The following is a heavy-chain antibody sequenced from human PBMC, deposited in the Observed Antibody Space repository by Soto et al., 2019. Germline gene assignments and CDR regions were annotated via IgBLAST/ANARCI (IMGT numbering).Heavy chain of an antibody. CDR2: IYYSGSN. J-gene: IGHJ3*02. D-gene: IGHD1-7*01. V-gene: IGHV4-31*03. CDR3: ARELELLFQPGAFDI. Sequence: QVQLQESGPGLVKPSQTLCLTCTVSGGSISSGGYYWSWIRQHPGKGLEWIGYIYYSGSNYYNPSPNRRVTILVETSKNQSSLKLSSVTAADTAVYYCARELELLFQPGAFDIGGQGPMNTVSS. CDR1: GGSISSGGYY.